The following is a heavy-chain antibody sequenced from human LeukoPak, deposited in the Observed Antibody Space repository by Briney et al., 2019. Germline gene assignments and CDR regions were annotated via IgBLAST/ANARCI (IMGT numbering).Heavy chain of an antibody. J-gene: IGHJ5*02. V-gene: IGHV4-59*08. CDR3: ARLVMVAARTYWFDP. CDR2: IYYRGST. CDR1: GGSFSSYY. D-gene: IGHD2-15*01. Sequence: PSETLSLICSVSGGSFSSYYWRWIRQPSRKALEWIGYIYYRGSTNYNPSLKSRVTISVDTSKNQFSLKLSSVTAADTAVYYCARLVMVAARTYWFDPWGQGTLVTVSS.